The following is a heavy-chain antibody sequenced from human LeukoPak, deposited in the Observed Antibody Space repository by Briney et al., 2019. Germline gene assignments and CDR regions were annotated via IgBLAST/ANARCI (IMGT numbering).Heavy chain of an antibody. J-gene: IGHJ5*02. V-gene: IGHV4-38-2*02. CDR1: NYSISSGYY. CDR2: IYHSGTT. Sequence: SETLSLTCTVSNYSISSGYYWGWIRQPPGKGLEWIGKIYHSGTTYYNPSLKSRLTISVDTSKNHFSLKLRSVTAADTAVYYCARVLYSGYDLGSFDPWGQGTLVTVSS. D-gene: IGHD5-12*01. CDR3: ARVLYSGYDLGSFDP.